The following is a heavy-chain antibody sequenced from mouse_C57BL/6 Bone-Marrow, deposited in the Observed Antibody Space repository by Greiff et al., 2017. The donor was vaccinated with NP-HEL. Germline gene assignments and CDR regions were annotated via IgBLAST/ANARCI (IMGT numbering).Heavy chain of an antibody. D-gene: IGHD1-1*01. CDR1: GFTFSDYG. CDR3: ASAYGSSFFAY. CDR2: ISSGSSTI. Sequence: EVKLVESGGGLVKPGGSLKLSCAASGFTFSDYGMHWVRQAPEKGLEWVAYISSGSSTIYYADTVKGRFTISRDNAKNTLFLQMTSLRSEDTAMYYCASAYGSSFFAYWGQGTLVTVSA. J-gene: IGHJ3*01. V-gene: IGHV5-17*01.